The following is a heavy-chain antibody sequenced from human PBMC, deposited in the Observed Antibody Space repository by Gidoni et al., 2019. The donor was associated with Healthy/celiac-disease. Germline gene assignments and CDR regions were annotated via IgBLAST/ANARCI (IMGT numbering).Heavy chain of an antibody. D-gene: IGHD1-26*01. CDR1: GGSISSYY. V-gene: IGHV4-59*01. J-gene: IGHJ4*02. Sequence: QVQLQEWGPGLGKPSETRSLTCTVSGGSISSYYWSWIRQPPGKGLEWIGYIYYSGSTNYNPSLKSRVTISVDPSKNQFSLKLSSVTAADTALYYCARVRSGYYFDYWGQGTLVTVSS. CDR2: IYYSGST. CDR3: ARVRSGYYFDY.